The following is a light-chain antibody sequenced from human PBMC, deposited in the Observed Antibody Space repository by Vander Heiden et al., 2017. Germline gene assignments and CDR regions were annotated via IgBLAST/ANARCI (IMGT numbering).Light chain of an antibody. J-gene: IGKJ1*01. CDR2: AAS. CDR1: QGISSY. Sequence: AIRMTQSPSSFSASTGDRVTITRRASQGISSYLAWYQQKPGKAPKLLIYAASTLQSGVPSRFSGSGSGTDFTLTISCLQSEDFATYYCQQYYSYPPRTFGQGTKVEIK. V-gene: IGKV1-8*01. CDR3: QQYYSYPPRT.